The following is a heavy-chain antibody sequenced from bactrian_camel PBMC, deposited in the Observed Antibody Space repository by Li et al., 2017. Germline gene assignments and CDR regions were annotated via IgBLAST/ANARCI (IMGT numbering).Heavy chain of an antibody. CDR1: GYIFNKCK. CDR2: ISPGSGRR. J-gene: IGHJ4*01. Sequence: VQLVESGGGSVQAGGSLKLSCTGSGYIFNKCKMGWYRQAPGKEREGVAAISPGSGRRWYGDSVKGRFTISRDDNQRTIYLQMNGLEPEDTAIYYCAAGESWVFPRLAPSWYVYWGQGTQVTVS. V-gene: IGHV3S40*01. CDR3: AAGESWVFPRLAPSWYVY. D-gene: IGHD7*01.